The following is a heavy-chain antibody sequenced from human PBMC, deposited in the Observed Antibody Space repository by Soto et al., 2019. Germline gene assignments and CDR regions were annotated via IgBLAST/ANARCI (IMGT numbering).Heavy chain of an antibody. CDR2: KYYRSKWYN. V-gene: IGHV6-1*01. CDR3: ARGYCSGGSCYSGRYYYGMDV. D-gene: IGHD2-15*01. Sequence: SQTLSLTCATSGDNVSSNSAAWNWIRQSPSRGLEWLGRKYYRSKWYNDYEESVKSRISIIPDTSKNQFSLQLNSVTPEDTAVYYCARGYCSGGSCYSGRYYYGMDVWGQGTTVTVSS. CDR1: GDNVSSNSAA. J-gene: IGHJ6*02.